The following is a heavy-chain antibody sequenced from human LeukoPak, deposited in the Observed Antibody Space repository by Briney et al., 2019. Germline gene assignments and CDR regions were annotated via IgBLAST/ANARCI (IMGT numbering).Heavy chain of an antibody. CDR2: IYYSGST. D-gene: IGHD2-21*01. CDR1: GGSISSYY. Sequence: SETLSLTCTVSGGSISSYYWSWIRQPPGEGLEWIGFIYYSGSTNYNPSLKSRVTISVDTSTNQFSLKLKSVTAADTAVYYSAKYSFARGYYFDYWGQGTLVTVSS. J-gene: IGHJ4*02. V-gene: IGHV4-59*08. CDR3: AKYSFARGYYFDY.